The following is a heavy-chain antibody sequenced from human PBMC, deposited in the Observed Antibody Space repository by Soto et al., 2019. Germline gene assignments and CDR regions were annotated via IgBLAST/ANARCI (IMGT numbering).Heavy chain of an antibody. Sequence: QPGGSLRLSCAASGFTFSSYAMSWVRQAPGKGLEWVSAISGSGGSTYYADSVKGRFTISRDNSKNTLYLQMNSLRAEDTAVYYCAKDFVVPEQLERRVDAFDIWGQGTMVTVSS. V-gene: IGHV3-23*01. D-gene: IGHD1-1*01. CDR1: GFTFSSYA. CDR3: AKDFVVPEQLERRVDAFDI. J-gene: IGHJ3*02. CDR2: ISGSGGST.